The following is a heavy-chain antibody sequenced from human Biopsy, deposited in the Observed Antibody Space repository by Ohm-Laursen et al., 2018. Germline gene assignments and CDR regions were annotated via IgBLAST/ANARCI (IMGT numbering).Heavy chain of an antibody. CDR3: ARGNEVMVTGPYFFDY. V-gene: IGHV4-59*01. J-gene: IGHJ4*02. CDR1: GGSISSDY. Sequence: TLSLTCTVSGGSISSDYWSWIRQTPGKGLEWIGDIYYSGSTKYNPSLKSRVTISVDMSKSQLSLKLTSVTTADTAVYYCARGNEVMVTGPYFFDYWGQGTLVIVSS. D-gene: IGHD2-21*02. CDR2: IYYSGST.